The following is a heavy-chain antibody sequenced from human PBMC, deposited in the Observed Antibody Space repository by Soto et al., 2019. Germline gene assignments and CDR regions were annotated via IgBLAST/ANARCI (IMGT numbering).Heavy chain of an antibody. D-gene: IGHD6-13*01. CDR3: AESSSDEYFQH. CDR2: IYYSGST. J-gene: IGHJ1*01. Sequence: SETLSLTCTVSGGSISSYYWSWIRPPPGKGLEWIGYIYYSGSTNYNPSLKSRVTISVDTSKNQFSLKLSSVTAADTAVYYCAESSSDEYFQHWGQGTLVTVSS. CDR1: GGSISSYY. V-gene: IGHV4-59*01.